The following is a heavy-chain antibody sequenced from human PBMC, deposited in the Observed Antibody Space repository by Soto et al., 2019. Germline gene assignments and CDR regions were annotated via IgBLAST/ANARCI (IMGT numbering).Heavy chain of an antibody. CDR3: TTEREVGVYYLYY. CDR2: IKSKTDGGTT. CDR1: GLTFSNAW. J-gene: IGHJ4*02. Sequence: GGSLRLSCAASGLTFSNAWMSWVRQAPGKGLEWVGRIKSKTDGGTTDYAAPVKGRFTISRDDSKNTLYLQMNRLKTEDTAVYYCTTEREVGVYYLYYWGQGTLVTGSS. V-gene: IGHV3-15*01. D-gene: IGHD1-26*01.